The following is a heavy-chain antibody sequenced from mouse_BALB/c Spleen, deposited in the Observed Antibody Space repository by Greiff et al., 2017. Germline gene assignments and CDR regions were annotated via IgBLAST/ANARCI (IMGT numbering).Heavy chain of an antibody. Sequence: VKLQQSGAELVRPGTSVKVSCKASGYAFTNYLIEWVKQRPGQGLEWIGVINPGSGGTNYNEKFKGKATLTADKSSSTAYMQLSSLTSDDSAVYFCARSAYYRYDDAMDYWGQGTSVTVSS. CDR3: ARSAYYRYDDAMDY. J-gene: IGHJ4*01. CDR2: INPGSGGT. V-gene: IGHV1-54*01. D-gene: IGHD2-14*01. CDR1: GYAFTNYL.